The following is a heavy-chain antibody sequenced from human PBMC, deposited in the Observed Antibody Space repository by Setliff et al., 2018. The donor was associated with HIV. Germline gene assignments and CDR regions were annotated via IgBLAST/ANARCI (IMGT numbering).Heavy chain of an antibody. CDR3: SRGGTMAEY. CDR1: GGSMSSFY. Sequence: ETLSLTCTVSGGSMSSFYWSWIRQSPEKGLEWIGYIYYSGTTNYNPALESRVTIAVDTSKNQFSLRLTSATSADTAVYYRSRGGTMAEYWGPGKVVTVS. J-gene: IGHJ4*02. V-gene: IGHV4-59*01. D-gene: IGHD1-7*01. CDR2: IYYSGTT.